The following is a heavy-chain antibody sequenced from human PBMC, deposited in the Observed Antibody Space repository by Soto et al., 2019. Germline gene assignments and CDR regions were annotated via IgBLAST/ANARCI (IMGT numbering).Heavy chain of an antibody. CDR1: GFTFTSSA. Sequence: ASVKVSCKASGFTFTSSAVQWVRQARGQRLEWIGWIVVGSGNTNYAQKFQERVTITRDMSTSTAYMELSSLRSEDTAVYYCAADHVSRNDFWSGYDYWGQGTLVTVSS. CDR3: AADHVSRNDFWSGYDY. V-gene: IGHV1-58*01. CDR2: IVVGSGNT. J-gene: IGHJ4*02. D-gene: IGHD3-3*01.